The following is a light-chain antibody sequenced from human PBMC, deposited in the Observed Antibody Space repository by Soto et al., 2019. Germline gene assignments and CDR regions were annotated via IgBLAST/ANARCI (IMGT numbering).Light chain of an antibody. CDR1: SSDIGGHNL. V-gene: IGLV2-8*01. J-gene: IGLJ2*01. Sequence: QSALTQPPSASGSPGQSVTISCTGTSSDIGGHNLVSWYQQHPGKAPKLIIYDVSERPSGVPDRFSGSKSGNTASLTVSGLQAEDEADYYCSSYPRTQGLFGRGTKVTVL. CDR2: DVS. CDR3: SSYPRTQGL.